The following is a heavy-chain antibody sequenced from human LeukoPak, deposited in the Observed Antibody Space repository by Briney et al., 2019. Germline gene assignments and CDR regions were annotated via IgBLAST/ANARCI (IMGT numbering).Heavy chain of an antibody. J-gene: IGHJ6*03. D-gene: IGHD6-19*01. CDR2: INTNTGNP. V-gene: IGHV7-4-1*02. CDR3: ARIVGAVAGGGKLGYYYHMDV. Sequence: GASVKVSCTASGYTFTSYAMNWVRQAPGQGLEWMGWINTNTGNPTYAQGFTGRFVFSLDTSVSTAYLQISSLKAEDTAVYYCARIVGAVAGGGKLGYYYHMDVWGKGTTVTVSS. CDR1: GYTFTSYA.